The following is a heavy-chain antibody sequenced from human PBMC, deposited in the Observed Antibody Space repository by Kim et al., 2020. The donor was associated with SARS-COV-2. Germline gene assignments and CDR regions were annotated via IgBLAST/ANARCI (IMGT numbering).Heavy chain of an antibody. V-gene: IGHV1-2*02. D-gene: IGHD6-6*01. CDR3: ARDPGIAARLPSYGMDV. Sequence: ASVKVSCKASGYTFTGYYMHWVRQAPGQGLEWMGWINPNSGGTNYAQKFQGRVTMTRDTSISTAYMELSRLRSDDTAVYYCARDPGIAARLPSYGMDVWGQGTTVTVSS. CDR2: INPNSGGT. J-gene: IGHJ6*02. CDR1: GYTFTGYY.